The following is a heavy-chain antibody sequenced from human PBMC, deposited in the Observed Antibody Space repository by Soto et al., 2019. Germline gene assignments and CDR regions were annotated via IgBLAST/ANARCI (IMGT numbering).Heavy chain of an antibody. CDR2: IYYSGST. CDR1: GGSISSYY. CDR3: ARGFGPNYFDY. J-gene: IGHJ4*02. Sequence: PSETLSLTCTVSGGSISSYYWSWIRQPPGKGLEWIGYIYYSGSTNYNPSLKSRVTISVDTSKNQFSLKLSSVTAADTAVYCCARGFGPNYFDYWGQGTLVTVSS. V-gene: IGHV4-59*01. D-gene: IGHD3-16*01.